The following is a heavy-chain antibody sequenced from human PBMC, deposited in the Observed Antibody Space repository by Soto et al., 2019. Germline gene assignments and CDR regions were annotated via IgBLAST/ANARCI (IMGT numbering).Heavy chain of an antibody. D-gene: IGHD1-7*01. J-gene: IGHJ4*02. CDR3: AKYFITGTTLVPFDY. V-gene: IGHV3-30*18. Sequence: GGSLRLSCAASGFTFSSYGMHWVRQAPGKGLEGVAVISYDGSNKYYADSVKGRFTISRDNSKNTLYLQMNSLRAEDTAVYYCAKYFITGTTLVPFDYWGRGTLVTVSS. CDR1: GFTFSSYG. CDR2: ISYDGSNK.